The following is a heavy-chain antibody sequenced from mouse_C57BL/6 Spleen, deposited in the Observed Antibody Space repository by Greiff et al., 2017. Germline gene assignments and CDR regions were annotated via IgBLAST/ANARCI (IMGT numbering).Heavy chain of an antibody. J-gene: IGHJ2*01. CDR1: GYTFTSYW. CDR3: ARRGGPNYFDY. Sequence: QVQLQQPGAELVMPGASVKLSCKASGYTFTSYWMHWVKQRPGQGLAWIGEIDPSDSYTNYNQKFKGKSTLTVDKSSSTAYMQLSSLTSEDSAVYYCARRGGPNYFDYWGQGTTLTVSS. V-gene: IGHV1-69*01. CDR2: IDPSDSYT.